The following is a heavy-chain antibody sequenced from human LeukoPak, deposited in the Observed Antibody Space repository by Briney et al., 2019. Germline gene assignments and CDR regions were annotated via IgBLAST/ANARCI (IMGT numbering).Heavy chain of an antibody. Sequence: SETLSLTCTVSGGSISNYYWSWIRQPPGKGLEWIGYIYYSGSTNYNPSLKSRVTISVDTSKNQFSLKLSSVTAADTAVYYCARGVLGYDILTGYSRSAFDIWGQGTMVTVSS. CDR3: ARGVLGYDILTGYSRSAFDI. D-gene: IGHD3-9*01. CDR2: IYYSGST. V-gene: IGHV4-59*01. J-gene: IGHJ3*02. CDR1: GGSISNYY.